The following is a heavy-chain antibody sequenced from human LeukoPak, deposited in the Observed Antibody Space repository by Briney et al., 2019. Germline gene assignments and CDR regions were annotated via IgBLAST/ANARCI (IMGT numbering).Heavy chain of an antibody. CDR1: GYTLTSYG. J-gene: IGHJ5*02. CDR3: ARSTLQTLGA. Sequence: ASVKVSCKASGYTLTSYGISWVRQAPGQGLEWMGWISAYNGNTNYAQNFQGRVTMTRDTSNSTAYMELSSLTSDDTAVYYCARSTLQTLGAWGQGTLVTVSS. V-gene: IGHV1-18*01. D-gene: IGHD3-10*01. CDR2: ISAYNGNT.